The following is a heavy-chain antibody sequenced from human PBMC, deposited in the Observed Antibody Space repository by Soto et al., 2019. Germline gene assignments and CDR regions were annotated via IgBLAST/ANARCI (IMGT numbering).Heavy chain of an antibody. J-gene: IGHJ4*02. Sequence: KTSETLSLTCAVSGDSITSNNWWSWVRQAPGKRLEWIGEIYHSGATTYNPSLKNRATISVDPSKNHFSLKLTSVTAADTAVYFCARDLGTGTDYWGRGTLVTVSS. V-gene: IGHV4-4*02. CDR2: IYHSGAT. CDR1: GDSITSNNW. D-gene: IGHD1-1*01. CDR3: ARDLGTGTDY.